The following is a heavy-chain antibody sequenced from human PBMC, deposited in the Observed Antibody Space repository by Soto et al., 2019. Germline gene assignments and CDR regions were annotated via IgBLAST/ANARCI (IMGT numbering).Heavy chain of an antibody. J-gene: IGHJ6*02. CDR3: ARAGIAYCSSTTCYLYYYVMDV. CDR1: GYTVTSYY. Sequence: GASVKVSCKASGYTVTSYYMHWVRQAPGQGLEWMGIINPNSGSTTYAQKFQGRVTMTRDTSTSTVYMELTNLSSGDTAVYYCARAGIAYCSSTTCYLYYYVMDVWG. CDR2: INPNSGST. V-gene: IGHV1-46*01. D-gene: IGHD2-2*01.